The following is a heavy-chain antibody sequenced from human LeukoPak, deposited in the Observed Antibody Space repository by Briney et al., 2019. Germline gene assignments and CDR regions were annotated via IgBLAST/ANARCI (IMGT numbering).Heavy chain of an antibody. D-gene: IGHD4-23*01. CDR1: GFTFSSYE. CDR3: ARLTVEGYYYYGMDV. V-gene: IGHV4-39*01. Sequence: GSLRLSCAASGFTFSSYEMNWVRQAPGKGLEWIGSIYYSGSTYYNPSLKSRVTISVDTSKNQFSLKLSSVTAADTAVYYCARLTVEGYYYYGMDVWGQGTTVTVSS. J-gene: IGHJ6*02. CDR2: IYYSGST.